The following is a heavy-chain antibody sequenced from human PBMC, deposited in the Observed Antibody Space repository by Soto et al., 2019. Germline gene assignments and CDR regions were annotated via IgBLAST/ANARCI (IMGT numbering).Heavy chain of an antibody. CDR1: GFTFSSYG. CDR3: AKALEMATTDYYYYYGMDV. D-gene: IGHD5-12*01. J-gene: IGHJ6*02. Sequence: QVQLVESGGGVVQPGRSLRLSCAASGFTFSSYGMHWVRQAPGKGLEWVAVISYDGSNKYYADSVKGRFTISRDNSKNTLYLQMNSLRAEDTAVYYCAKALEMATTDYYYYYGMDVWGRGTTVTVSS. CDR2: ISYDGSNK. V-gene: IGHV3-30*18.